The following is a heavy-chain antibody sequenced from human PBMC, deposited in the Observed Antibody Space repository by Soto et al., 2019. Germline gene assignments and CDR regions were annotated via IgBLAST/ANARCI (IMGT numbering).Heavy chain of an antibody. Sequence: GESLKISCKGSGYTFTDYWIGWVRQLPGKGLEWMGIIYPGDSDTRYSPSFQGHVTITVDKSTSTAYLQWNTLKASDTAMYYCARHISTFRYYYYAMDVWGQGTTVTVSS. CDR1: GYTFTDYW. CDR3: ARHISTFRYYYYAMDV. V-gene: IGHV5-51*01. J-gene: IGHJ6*02. D-gene: IGHD2-2*01. CDR2: IYPGDSDT.